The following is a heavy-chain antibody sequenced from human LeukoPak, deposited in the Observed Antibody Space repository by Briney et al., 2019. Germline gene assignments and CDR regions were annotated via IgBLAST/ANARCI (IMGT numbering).Heavy chain of an antibody. CDR2: ISAYNGDT. CDR3: ARDDYDILTGLLNYYYGMDV. CDR1: GYTFTSYG. V-gene: IGHV1-18*01. Sequence: ASVKVSCKASGYTFTSYGISWVRQAPGQGLEWMGWISAYNGDTNYAQKLQGRVTMTTDTSTSTAYMELRSLRSDDTAVYYCARDDYDILTGLLNYYYGMDVWGQGTLVTVSS. D-gene: IGHD3-9*01. J-gene: IGHJ6*02.